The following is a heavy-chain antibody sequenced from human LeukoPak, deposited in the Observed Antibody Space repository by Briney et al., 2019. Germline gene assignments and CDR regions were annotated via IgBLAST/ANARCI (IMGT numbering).Heavy chain of an antibody. CDR2: INPSGGST. CDR1: GYTFTSYY. V-gene: IGHV1-46*01. J-gene: IGHJ4*02. CDR3: ARTRIAAARVPFDY. D-gene: IGHD6-13*01. Sequence: ASVKVSCKASGYTFTSYYMHWVRQAPGQGLEWMGIINPSGGSTSYAQKFQGRVTITSDTSASTAYMELSSLRSEDTAVYYCARTRIAAARVPFDYWGQGTLVTVSS.